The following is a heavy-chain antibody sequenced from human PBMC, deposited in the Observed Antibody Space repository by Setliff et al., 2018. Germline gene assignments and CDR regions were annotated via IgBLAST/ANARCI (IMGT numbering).Heavy chain of an antibody. CDR3: ARHEFVGGYYGSVTYRHFDY. J-gene: IGHJ4*03. V-gene: IGHV4-39*01. CDR1: GDSISSTSYR. D-gene: IGHD3-10*01. CDR2: IYYTGTA. Sequence: SETLSLTCTVSGDSISSTSYRWGWVRQPPGKGLEWIGSIYYTGTAYYNPSLKSRVTISVDTSKNQFSLQVTSLAATDTALYFCARHEFVGGYYGSVTYRHFDYWGPETLLVTVSS.